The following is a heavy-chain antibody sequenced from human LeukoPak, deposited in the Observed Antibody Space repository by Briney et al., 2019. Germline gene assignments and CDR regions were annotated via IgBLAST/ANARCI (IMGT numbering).Heavy chain of an antibody. V-gene: IGHV1-8*01. D-gene: IGHD3/OR15-3a*01. CDR3: ARAPVWTGYYYYMDV. J-gene: IGHJ6*03. CDR1: GYTFTSYD. CDR2: MNPNSGNT. Sequence: VASVKVSCKASGYTFTSYDINWVRQATGQGLEWMGWMNPNSGNTGYAQKFQGRVTINRNTSISTAYMELSSLRSEDTAVYYCARAPVWTGYYYYMDVWGKGTTVTVSS.